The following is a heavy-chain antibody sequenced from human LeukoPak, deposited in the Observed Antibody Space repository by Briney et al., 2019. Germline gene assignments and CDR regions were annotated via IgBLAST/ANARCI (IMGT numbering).Heavy chain of an antibody. Sequence: ASVKVSCKASGGTFSSYAISWVRQAPGQGLEWMGKINPSGGSASYAQKFQGRVTMTRDTSTSTVYMELSSLRSDDTAVHYCARVSGYCTNGVCYDPFDYWGQGTLVTVSS. CDR1: GGTFSSYA. CDR2: INPSGGSA. J-gene: IGHJ4*02. CDR3: ARVSGYCTNGVCYDPFDY. D-gene: IGHD2-8*01. V-gene: IGHV1-46*01.